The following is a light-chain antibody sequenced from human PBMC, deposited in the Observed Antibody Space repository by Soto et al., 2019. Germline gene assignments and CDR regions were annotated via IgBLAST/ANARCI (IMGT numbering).Light chain of an antibody. CDR3: QHYGSLVLT. CDR1: QSVSSTY. V-gene: IGKV3-20*01. CDR2: GAS. Sequence: EIVLTQSPGTLSLSPGERATLSCRASQSVSSTYLAWYQQKPGQAPRLLIYGASSRAIGIPDMFSGSGSGTDFTLTISRLEPEDFAVYYCQHYGSLVLTFGGGNKVEIK. J-gene: IGKJ4*01.